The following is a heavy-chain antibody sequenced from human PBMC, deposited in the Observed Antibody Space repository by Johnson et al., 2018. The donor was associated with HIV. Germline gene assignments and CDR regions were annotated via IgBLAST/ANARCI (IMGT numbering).Heavy chain of an antibody. CDR2: ISGSGSII. D-gene: IGHD3-16*01. CDR1: GFTFSDHY. Sequence: QVQLVESGGGAVQPGRSLRLSCAASGFTFSDHYMSWIRQTPGKGLQWVAYISGSGSIIYSTDSVQGRFIIARDNVKNSLYLQMDSLRPEDTAVYYCARSRHGGIQPSDAFDVWGQGTMVTVSS. CDR3: ARSRHGGIQPSDAFDV. J-gene: IGHJ3*01. V-gene: IGHV3-11*04.